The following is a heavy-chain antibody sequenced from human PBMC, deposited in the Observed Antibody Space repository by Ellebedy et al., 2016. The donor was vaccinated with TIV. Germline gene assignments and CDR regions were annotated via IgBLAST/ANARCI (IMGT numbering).Heavy chain of an antibody. V-gene: IGHV2-5*02. J-gene: IGHJ4*02. D-gene: IGHD6-6*01. Sequence: SGPTLVXPTQTLTLTCTFSGFSFSTSGVGVGWLRQPPGKALEWLGIIYWDDDKRYSPSLKSRLTITKDTSKNQVVLTMTNMDPVDTATYYCAHKPRLMGYFDYWGQGTLVTVSS. CDR3: AHKPRLMGYFDY. CDR2: IYWDDDK. CDR1: GFSFSTSGVG.